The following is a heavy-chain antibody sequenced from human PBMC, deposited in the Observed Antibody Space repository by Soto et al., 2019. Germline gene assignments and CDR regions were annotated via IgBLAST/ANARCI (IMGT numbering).Heavy chain of an antibody. Sequence: GGSLGLACAASGFSCGSYSMNCVRQAPGKGLEWVSSISSSSSYIYYADSVKGRFTISRDNAKNSLYLQMNSLRAEDTAVYYCAREGGDHDGMDVWAQRTTVTVSS. J-gene: IGHJ6*01. CDR1: GFSCGSYS. V-gene: IGHV3-21*01. D-gene: IGHD1-26*01. CDR2: ISSSSSYI. CDR3: AREGGDHDGMDV.